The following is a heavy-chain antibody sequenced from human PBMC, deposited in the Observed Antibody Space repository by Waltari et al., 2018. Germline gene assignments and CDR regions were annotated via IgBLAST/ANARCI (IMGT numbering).Heavy chain of an antibody. J-gene: IGHJ4*02. D-gene: IGHD4-17*01. Sequence: QVQLVQSGAEVKKPGASVKVSCKASGYTFTSYAMHWVRQAPGQRLEWMGWINAGNGNTKYSQKFQGRVTINRDTSASTAYMELSSLRSEDTAVYYCARGVRWLSYYFDYWGQGTLVTVSS. CDR1: GYTFTSYA. V-gene: IGHV1-3*01. CDR2: INAGNGNT. CDR3: ARGVRWLSYYFDY.